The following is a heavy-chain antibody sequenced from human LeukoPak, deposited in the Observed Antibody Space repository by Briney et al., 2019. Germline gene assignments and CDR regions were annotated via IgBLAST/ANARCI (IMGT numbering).Heavy chain of an antibody. D-gene: IGHD6-13*01. CDR2: IWYDGSNK. J-gene: IGHJ4*02. CDR3: ARERGVSSGSSWGDYYFDY. CDR1: GFTFSSYA. Sequence: GGSLRLSCAASGFTFSSYAMNWVRQAPGKGLEWVAVIWYDGSNKYYADSVKGRFTISRDNSKNTLYLQMNSLRAEDTAVYYCARERGVSSGSSWGDYYFDYWGQGTLVTVSS. V-gene: IGHV3-33*08.